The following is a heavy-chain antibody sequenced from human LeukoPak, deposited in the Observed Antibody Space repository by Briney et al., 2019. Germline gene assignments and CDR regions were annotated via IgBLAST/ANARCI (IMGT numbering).Heavy chain of an antibody. CDR1: GYTFTGYY. CDR3: AREVVTMVRGAMDV. D-gene: IGHD3-10*01. J-gene: IGHJ6*03. V-gene: IGHV1-2*02. Sequence: ASVTVSCKASGYTFTGYYMYWVRQAPGQGLEWMGWINPNSGGTNYAQKFQGRVTMTRDTSISTAYMELSRLRSDDTAVYYCAREVVTMVRGAMDVWGKGTTVTISS. CDR2: INPNSGGT.